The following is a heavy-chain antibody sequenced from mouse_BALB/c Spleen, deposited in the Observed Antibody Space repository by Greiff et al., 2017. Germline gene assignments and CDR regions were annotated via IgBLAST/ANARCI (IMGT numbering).Heavy chain of an antibody. V-gene: IGHV1-82*01. J-gene: IGHJ4*01. D-gene: IGHD2-4*01. Sequence: QVQLQQSGPELVKPGASVKISCKASGYAFSSSWMNWVKQRPGQGLEWIGRIYPGDGDTNYNGKFKGKATLTADKSSSTAYMQLSSLTSVDSAVYFCAAPYDYDRAMDYWGQGTSVTVSS. CDR1: GYAFSSSW. CDR2: IYPGDGDT. CDR3: AAPYDYDRAMDY.